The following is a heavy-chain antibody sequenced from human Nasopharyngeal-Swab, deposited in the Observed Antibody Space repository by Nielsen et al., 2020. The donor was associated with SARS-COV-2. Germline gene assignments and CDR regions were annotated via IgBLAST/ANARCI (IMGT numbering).Heavy chain of an antibody. J-gene: IGHJ4*02. CDR3: AKGSRSWNDVVDS. D-gene: IGHD1-1*01. Sequence: GESLKISCGASGFSFDNYAMTWVRQAPGKGLEWVSGINSNGGTIKYADSVKGRFTVSRDNSKNTLYVQMGDLRVEDSGMYYCAKGSRSWNDVVDSWGQGTLVTVSS. CDR1: GFSFDNYA. V-gene: IGHV3-23*01. CDR2: INSNGGTI.